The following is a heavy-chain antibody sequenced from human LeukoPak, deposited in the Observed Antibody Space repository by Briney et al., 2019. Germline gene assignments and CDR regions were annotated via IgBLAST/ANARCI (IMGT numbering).Heavy chain of an antibody. Sequence: GGSLRLSCAASGFTFSSYSMNWVRQAPGKGLEWVSSISSSSSYIYYADSVKGRFTISRDNAKNSLYLQMNSLRAEDTAVYYCAREDIVVVPAAIEPAFDIWGQGTMVTVSS. D-gene: IGHD2-2*01. CDR1: GFTFSSYS. CDR2: ISSSSSYI. CDR3: AREDIVVVPAAIEPAFDI. J-gene: IGHJ3*02. V-gene: IGHV3-21*01.